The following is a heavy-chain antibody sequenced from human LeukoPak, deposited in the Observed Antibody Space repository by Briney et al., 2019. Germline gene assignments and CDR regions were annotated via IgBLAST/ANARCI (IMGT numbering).Heavy chain of an antibody. CDR1: GGTFSSYA. CDR3: ARGGYGDYVFDY. D-gene: IGHD4-17*01. J-gene: IGHJ4*02. CDR2: IIPIFGTA. V-gene: IGHV1-69*05. Sequence: GASVKVSCRASGGTFSSYAISWVRQAPGQGLEWMGGIIPIFGTANYAQKFQGRVTITTDESTSTAYMELSSLRSEDPAVYYCARGGYGDYVFDYWGQGTLVTVSS.